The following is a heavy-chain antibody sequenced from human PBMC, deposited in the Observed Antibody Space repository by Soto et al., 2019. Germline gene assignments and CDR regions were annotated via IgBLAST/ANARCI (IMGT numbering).Heavy chain of an antibody. CDR3: ARDLPNYDFWSGYSSYYYGMDV. CDR1: GYTFTSYG. J-gene: IGHJ6*02. D-gene: IGHD3-3*01. V-gene: IGHV1-18*01. Sequence: QVQLVQSGAEVKKPGASVKVSCKASGYTFTSYGISWVRQAPGQGLEWMGWISAYNGNTNYAQKLQGRVTMTTDTSTSTAYMELRSLRSDATAVYYCARDLPNYDFWSGYSSYYYGMDVWGQGTTVTVSS. CDR2: ISAYNGNT.